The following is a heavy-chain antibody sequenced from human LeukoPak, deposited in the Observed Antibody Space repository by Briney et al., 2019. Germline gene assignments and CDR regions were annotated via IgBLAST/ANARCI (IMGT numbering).Heavy chain of an antibody. CDR1: GGSFSGYF. CDR3: ARGGCSSTSCYYDY. J-gene: IGHJ4*02. V-gene: IGHV4-34*01. D-gene: IGHD2-2*01. Sequence: PSETLSLTCAVYGGSFSGYFWSWIRQPPGKGLEWIGEINHSGSTNYDPSLKSRVTISVDTSKNQFSLKVSSVTAADTAVYYCARGGCSSTSCYYDYWGQGTLVTVSS. CDR2: INHSGST.